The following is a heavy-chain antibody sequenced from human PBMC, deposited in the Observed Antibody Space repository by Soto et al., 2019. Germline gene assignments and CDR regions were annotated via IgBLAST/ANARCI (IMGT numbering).Heavy chain of an antibody. CDR2: INHSGIT. Sequence: SETLSLTCTVSGGAFIGYFCTFIRQPPFKGLEWLAEINHSGITNYNPSVESRVSMSVDTSKNQFSLRLYSVTAADTAVYYCVRGPYNYNSRYFDYWGQGTLVTVSS. D-gene: IGHD1-1*01. CDR3: VRGPYNYNSRYFDY. CDR1: GGAFIGYF. V-gene: IGHV4-34*01. J-gene: IGHJ4*02.